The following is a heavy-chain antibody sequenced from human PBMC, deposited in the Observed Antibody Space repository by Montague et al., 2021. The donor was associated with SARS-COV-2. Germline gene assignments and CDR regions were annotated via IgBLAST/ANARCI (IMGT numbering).Heavy chain of an antibody. CDR3: VRDQGRSNWNYPDY. J-gene: IGHJ4*02. CDR2: IYNSGST. Sequence: SETLSLTCSVSGGSISGYSWSWFRQSAGKGLEWIGRIYNSGSTSYNPSLKSRVTMSVDTSKNQLSLKLSSVTAADTAVYYCVRDQGRSNWNYPDYWGQGTLVTVSS. V-gene: IGHV4-4*07. D-gene: IGHD1-20*01. CDR1: GGSISGYS.